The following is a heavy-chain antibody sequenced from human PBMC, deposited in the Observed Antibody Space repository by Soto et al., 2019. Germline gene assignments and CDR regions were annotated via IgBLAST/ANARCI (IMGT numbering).Heavy chain of an antibody. CDR3: ANALEEQMLVGVAFDY. CDR2: ISSDGSTK. D-gene: IGHD3-16*01. Sequence: QVQLVESGGGVVQPGGSLRLSCAASGFTFSHYGMHWVRQAPGKGLEWVAVISSDGSTKYYGDSVKGRFTISRDNSKNTLFLQMNSLRAEDTAVYYCANALEEQMLVGVAFDYWGQGTLVTVSS. CDR1: GFTFSHYG. V-gene: IGHV3-30*18. J-gene: IGHJ4*02.